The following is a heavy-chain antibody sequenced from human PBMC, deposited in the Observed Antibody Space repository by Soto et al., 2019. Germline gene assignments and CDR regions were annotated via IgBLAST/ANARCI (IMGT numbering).Heavy chain of an antibody. D-gene: IGHD3-16*01. CDR2: ITDSGDST. CDR1: GFTFFTYA. CDR3: AKDRRAGGNSAFYFDF. J-gene: IGHJ4*02. V-gene: IGHV3-23*01. Sequence: PGGSLRLSCAASGFTFFTYAMSWVRQAPGKGLEWVSSITDSGDSTYYAGSVKGRFTISRDNSKNTLYLQMKSLRAEDTAVYYCAKDRRAGGNSAFYFDFWGQGAQVTVSS.